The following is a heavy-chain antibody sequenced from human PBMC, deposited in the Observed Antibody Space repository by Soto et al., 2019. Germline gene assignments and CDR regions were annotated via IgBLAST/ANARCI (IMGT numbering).Heavy chain of an antibody. CDR2: IYYSGST. CDR3: ARGPKVTTSLYYYGMDV. CDR1: GGSISSGGYY. V-gene: IGHV4-31*03. J-gene: IGHJ6*02. D-gene: IGHD4-4*01. Sequence: SETLSLTCTVSGGSISSGGYYWSWIRQHPGKGLEWIGYIYYSGSTYDNPSLKSRVTISVDTSKNQFSLKLSSVTAADTAVYYCARGPKVTTSLYYYGMDVWGQGTTVTVSS.